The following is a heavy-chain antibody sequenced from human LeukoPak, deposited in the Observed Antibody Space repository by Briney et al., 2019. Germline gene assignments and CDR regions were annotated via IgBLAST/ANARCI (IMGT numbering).Heavy chain of an antibody. V-gene: IGHV3-48*02. J-gene: IGHJ4*02. D-gene: IGHD3-10*01. CDR1: GFTFSTYS. CDR2: ISAGSSTI. CDR3: ARDNPIGFGQLSARDY. Sequence: GGSLRLSCAASGFTFSTYSMNWVRQAPGKGLEWVSYISAGSSTIYYADSVRGRFTISRDNAKNSLYLQMNSLRDEDTAVYYCARDNPIGFGQLSARDYWGQGTLVTVSS.